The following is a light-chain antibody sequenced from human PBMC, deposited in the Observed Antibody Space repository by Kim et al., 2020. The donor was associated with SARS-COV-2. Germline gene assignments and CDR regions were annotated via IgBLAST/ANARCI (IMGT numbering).Light chain of an antibody. V-gene: IGKV1-33*01. CDR1: QDINRF. J-gene: IGKJ5*01. Sequence: ASVGERVTITCQASQDINRFINWYQQTPGKAPKLLMYDASNLETGVPSRFSGSGSGTHFTFTISSLQPEDIATYYCQQHDNLPITFGQGTRLEIK. CDR2: DAS. CDR3: QQHDNLPIT.